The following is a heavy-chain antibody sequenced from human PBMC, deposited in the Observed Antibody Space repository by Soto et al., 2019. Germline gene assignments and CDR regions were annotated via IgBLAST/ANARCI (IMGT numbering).Heavy chain of an antibody. J-gene: IGHJ4*02. CDR1: GFSFHMAW. V-gene: IGHV3-15*07. Sequence: PGGSLRLSCAASGFSFHMAWMNWVRQTPGKGLEWVGRIKSYINGGTIDYAAPVKGRFTISRDDSRGRLYLEMDGLKTEDTALYYCAADLPDWGAYAFDYWGQGTPVTVSS. CDR2: IKSYINGGTI. CDR3: AADLPDWGAYAFDY. D-gene: IGHD3-16*01.